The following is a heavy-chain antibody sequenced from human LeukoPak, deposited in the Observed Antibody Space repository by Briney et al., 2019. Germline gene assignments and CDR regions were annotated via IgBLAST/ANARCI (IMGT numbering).Heavy chain of an antibody. J-gene: IGHJ4*02. V-gene: IGHV5-51*01. CDR2: IYPGDSDT. CDR1: GYRFTSDW. CDR3: ARLSGRVVCSAGSCYIDS. D-gene: IGHD2-15*01. Sequence: LGESLKISCEGSGYRFTSDWIGWVRQMPGKGLEWMGIIYPGDSDTRYSPSFQGQVTISADKSVNTAYLQWSSLKASDTAMYYCARLSGRVVCSAGSCYIDSWGQGTLVTVSS.